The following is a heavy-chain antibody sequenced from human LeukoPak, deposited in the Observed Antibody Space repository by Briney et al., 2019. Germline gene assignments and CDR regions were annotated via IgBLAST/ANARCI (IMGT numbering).Heavy chain of an antibody. V-gene: IGHV3-11*01. D-gene: IGHD2-8*01. CDR3: ARGYTNYPFDY. J-gene: IGHJ4*02. Sequence: GGSLRLSCTVSGFSIVEYSMSWIRQAPGKGLEWISYISSSGSAIYYTDSVKGRFTISRDNAKNSLYLQMNSLRAEDTAVYYCARGYTNYPFDYWGQGTLVTVSS. CDR1: GFSIVEYS. CDR2: ISSSGSAI.